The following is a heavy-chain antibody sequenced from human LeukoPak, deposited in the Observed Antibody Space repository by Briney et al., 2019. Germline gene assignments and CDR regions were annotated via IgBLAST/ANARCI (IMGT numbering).Heavy chain of an antibody. CDR3: ARDIYCSGGSCYLYYYYGMDV. V-gene: IGHV3-7*01. CDR2: IKQDGSEK. Sequence: TGGSLRLSCAASGFTFSSYWMSWVRQAPGKGLEWVANIKQDGSEKYYVDSVKGRFTISRDNAKNSLYLQMNSLRAEDTAVYYCARDIYCSGGSCYLYYYYGMDVWGQGTTVTVSS. CDR1: GFTFSSYW. J-gene: IGHJ6*02. D-gene: IGHD2-15*01.